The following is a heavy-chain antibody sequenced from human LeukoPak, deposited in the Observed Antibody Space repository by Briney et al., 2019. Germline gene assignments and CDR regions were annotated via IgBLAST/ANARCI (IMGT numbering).Heavy chain of an antibody. J-gene: IGHJ6*02. CDR2: INPNSGGT. V-gene: IGHV1-2*02. CDR1: GYTFTGYY. D-gene: IGHD1-26*01. CDR3: ARSLAGGSYSYYYYYYGIDV. Sequence: ASVKVSCKASGYTFTGYYMHWVRQAPGQGLEWMGWINPNSGGTNYAQKFQGRVTMTRDTSISTAYMELSRLRSDDTAVYYCARSLAGGSYSYYYYYYGIDVWGQGTTVTVSS.